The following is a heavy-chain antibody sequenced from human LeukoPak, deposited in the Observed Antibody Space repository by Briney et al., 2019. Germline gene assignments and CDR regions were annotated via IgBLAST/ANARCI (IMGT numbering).Heavy chain of an antibody. CDR1: GGSISGHY. Sequence: PSETLSLTCTVSGGSISGHYWSWIRLPPGKGLEWIGYIYYSGSTSYNPSLKTRVTISLDTSKNQFSPKLSSMTAADTAVYYCARDGDSGWLDHWGQGTLVTVSS. V-gene: IGHV4-59*11. J-gene: IGHJ5*02. CDR2: IYYSGST. CDR3: ARDGDSGWLDH. D-gene: IGHD3-10*01.